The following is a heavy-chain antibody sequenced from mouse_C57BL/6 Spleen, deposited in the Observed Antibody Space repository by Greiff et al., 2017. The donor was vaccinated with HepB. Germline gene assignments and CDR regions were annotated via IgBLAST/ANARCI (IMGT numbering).Heavy chain of an antibody. V-gene: IGHV5-9-1*02. Sequence: EVKLVESGAGLVKPGGSLKLSCAASGFTFSSYAMSWVRQTPEKRLEWVAYISSGGDYIYYADTVKGRFTISRDNARNTLYLQMSSLKSEDTAMYYCTRVTYYSNFAWFAYWGQGTLVTVSA. CDR3: TRVTYYSNFAWFAY. CDR2: ISSGGDYI. CDR1: GFTFSSYA. J-gene: IGHJ3*01. D-gene: IGHD2-5*01.